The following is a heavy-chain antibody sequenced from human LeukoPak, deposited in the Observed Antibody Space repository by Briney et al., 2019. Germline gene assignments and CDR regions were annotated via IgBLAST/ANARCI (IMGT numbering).Heavy chain of an antibody. CDR3: ARHSIAAAGLLYYYYYMDV. CDR1: GFTFSSYE. J-gene: IGHJ6*03. D-gene: IGHD6-13*01. CDR2: ISSSGGTI. Sequence: GGSLRLSCAASGFTFSSYEMNWVRQAPGKGLEWVSYISSSGGTIYYADSVKGRFTISRDNAKNSLYLQMNSLRAEDTAVYYCARHSIAAAGLLYYYYYMDVWGKGTTVTVSS. V-gene: IGHV3-48*03.